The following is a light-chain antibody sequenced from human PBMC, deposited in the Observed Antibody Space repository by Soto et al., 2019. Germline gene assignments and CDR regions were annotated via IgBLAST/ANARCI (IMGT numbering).Light chain of an antibody. CDR3: QPYGSTLSWT. J-gene: IGKJ1*01. CDR2: GAS. CDR1: QSVSSY. V-gene: IGKV3-20*01. Sequence: ETVLTQAPGTLSLSPGERATLSCRASQSVSSYLAWYQQKPGQAPRLLIYGASNRATGIPDRFSGSGSGTDFILTISRLEPEDFAVYYCQPYGSTLSWTFGQGTKVDI.